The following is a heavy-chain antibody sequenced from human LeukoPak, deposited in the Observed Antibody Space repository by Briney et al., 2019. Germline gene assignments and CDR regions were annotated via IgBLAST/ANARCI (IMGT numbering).Heavy chain of an antibody. V-gene: IGHV3-30*03. CDR1: GFTFSSYG. D-gene: IGHD3-10*01. Sequence: PGGSLRLSCAASGFTFSSYGIHWVRQAPGKGLEWVAVISYDGSNKYYVDSVKGRFTISRDNTKNTLYLQMDSLRAEDTAVYYCARTYYSGSGTYQRWFDPWGQGTLVTVSS. J-gene: IGHJ5*02. CDR2: ISYDGSNK. CDR3: ARTYYSGSGTYQRWFDP.